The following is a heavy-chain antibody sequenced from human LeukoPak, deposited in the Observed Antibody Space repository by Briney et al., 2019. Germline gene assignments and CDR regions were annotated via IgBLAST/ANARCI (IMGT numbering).Heavy chain of an antibody. CDR1: GGTFSSYA. CDR3: ARDLAFFITMVRGGTPPEENWFDP. D-gene: IGHD3-10*01. CDR2: IIPILGIA. J-gene: IGHJ5*02. Sequence: GASVKVSCKASGGTFSSYAISWVGQAPGQGLEWMGRIIPILGIANYAQKFQGRVTITADKSTSTAYMELSSLRSEDTAVYYCARDLAFFITMVRGGTPPEENWFDPWGQGTLVTVSS. V-gene: IGHV1-69*04.